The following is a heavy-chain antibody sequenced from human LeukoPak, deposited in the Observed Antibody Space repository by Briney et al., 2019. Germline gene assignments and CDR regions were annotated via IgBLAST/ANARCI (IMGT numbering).Heavy chain of an antibody. J-gene: IGHJ4*02. D-gene: IGHD4-17*01. CDR2: INHSGST. Sequence: SETLSLTCSVSGGSISGYYWSWIRQPPGKGLEWIGEINHSGSTNYNTSLKSRVTISVDTSKNQFSLKLSSVTAADTAVYYCARGVWATVTNLASGGLDYWGQGTLVTVSS. CDR3: ARGVWATVTNLASGGLDY. CDR1: GGSISGYY. V-gene: IGHV4-34*01.